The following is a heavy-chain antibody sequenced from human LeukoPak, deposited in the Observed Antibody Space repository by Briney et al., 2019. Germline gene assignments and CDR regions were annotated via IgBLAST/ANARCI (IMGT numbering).Heavy chain of an antibody. CDR3: ARDPYSGAYGDTYYYFMDV. Sequence: GGSLRLSCAASGFTFSSYGMHWVRQAPGKGLEWISSITTSSSYTFYADSVKGRFTISRDNARNSLYLQMNSLTAEDTAVYYCARDPYSGAYGDTYYYFMDVWGKGTTVTISS. CDR1: GFTFSSYG. CDR2: ITTSSSYT. J-gene: IGHJ6*03. V-gene: IGHV3-21*01. D-gene: IGHD1-26*01.